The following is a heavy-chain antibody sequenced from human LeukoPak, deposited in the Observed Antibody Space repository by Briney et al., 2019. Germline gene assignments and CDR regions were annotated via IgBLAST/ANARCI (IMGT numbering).Heavy chain of an antibody. D-gene: IGHD2-2*01. CDR1: GFTFSSYA. V-gene: IGHV3-23*01. J-gene: IGHJ6*03. CDR3: AKDDSSTSHYYYYYYMDV. Sequence: GGSLRLSCAASGFTFSSYAMSWVRQAPGKGLEWVSAISGSGGSTYYADSVKGRFTISRDNSKNTLYLQMNSLRAEDTAVYYCAKDDSSTSHYYYYYYMDVWGKGTTVTVSS. CDR2: ISGSGGST.